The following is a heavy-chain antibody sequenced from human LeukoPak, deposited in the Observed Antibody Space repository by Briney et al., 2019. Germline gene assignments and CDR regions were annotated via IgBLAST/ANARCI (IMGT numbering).Heavy chain of an antibody. D-gene: IGHD1-26*01. Sequence: PGGSLRLSCAASGFTFSSYSMNWVRQAPGKGLEWVSSISSSSSYIYYADSVKGRFTISRDNAKNSLYLQMNSLRAEDTAVYYCARDAGAIVGATYPWFDPWGQGTLVTVSS. CDR1: GFTFSSYS. CDR3: ARDAGAIVGATYPWFDP. J-gene: IGHJ5*02. CDR2: ISSSSSYI. V-gene: IGHV3-21*01.